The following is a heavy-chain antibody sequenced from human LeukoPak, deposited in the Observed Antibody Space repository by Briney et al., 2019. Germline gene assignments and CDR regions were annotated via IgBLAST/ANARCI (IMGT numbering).Heavy chain of an antibody. CDR2: ITTSDGNT. CDR1: GFTFSSYT. V-gene: IGHV3-23*01. J-gene: IGHJ4*02. Sequence: GSLRLSCAASGFTFSSYTMSWVRQAPGKGLEWVSTITTSDGNTYYADSVKGRFTVSRENSKNTLFLQMNSLRAEDTAVYYCAKDGGLWVSAHWGDSWGRGTLVTVSS. D-gene: IGHD7-27*01. CDR3: AKDGGLWVSAHWGDS.